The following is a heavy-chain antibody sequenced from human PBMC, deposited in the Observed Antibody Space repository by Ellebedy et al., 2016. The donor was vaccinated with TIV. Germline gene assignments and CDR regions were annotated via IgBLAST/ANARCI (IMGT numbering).Heavy chain of an antibody. Sequence: SETLSLTCTVSGGSINSFYWSWIRQPPGKGLEWIGYISYSIYYSGSTNYTPSLKSRVTIAVDASKNQFSLQLSSVTAADTAVYYCARHAATAGNPNMDVWGRGTTVTVSS. V-gene: IGHV4-59*08. CDR3: ARHAATAGNPNMDV. J-gene: IGHJ6*03. D-gene: IGHD4-23*01. CDR1: GGSINSFY. CDR2: ISYSIYYSGST.